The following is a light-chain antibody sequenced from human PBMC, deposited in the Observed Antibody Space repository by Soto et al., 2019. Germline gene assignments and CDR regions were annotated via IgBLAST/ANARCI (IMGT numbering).Light chain of an antibody. CDR1: QSVTSTH. CDR3: QQYGSSPWT. Sequence: EIVLTQSPGTLSLSPGERATLSCRASQSVTSTHLAWYQQKPGQAPRLLIYGASSRATGIPDRFSGSGSGTGCTLTISRLEAEDLAVYYCQQYGSSPWTFGKGTKVEIK. CDR2: GAS. J-gene: IGKJ1*01. V-gene: IGKV3-20*01.